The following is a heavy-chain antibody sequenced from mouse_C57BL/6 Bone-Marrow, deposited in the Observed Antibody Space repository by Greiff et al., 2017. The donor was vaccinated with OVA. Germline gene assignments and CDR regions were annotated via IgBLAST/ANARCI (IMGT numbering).Heavy chain of an antibody. Sequence: QVQLQQSGPELVKPGASVKISCKASGYAFSSSWMNWVKQRPGKGLEWIGRIYPGDGDTNYNGKFKGKATLTADKSSSTDYMQLSSLTSEDSAVSICAREDDCNYYFDVWGRGTAVTVSS. CDR1: GYAFSSSW. D-gene: IGHD2-3*01. J-gene: IGHJ1*03. CDR3: AREDDCNYYFDV. V-gene: IGHV1-82*01. CDR2: IYPGDGDT.